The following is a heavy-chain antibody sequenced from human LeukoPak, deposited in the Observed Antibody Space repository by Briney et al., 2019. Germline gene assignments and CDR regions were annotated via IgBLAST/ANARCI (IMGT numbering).Heavy chain of an antibody. Sequence: SETLSLTCAVYGGSFSGYYWSWIRQPPGKGLEWIGEINHSGSTNYNPSLKSRVTISVDTSKNQFSLKLSSVTAADTAVYYCARDHSYGDYYDYWGQGTLVTVSS. CDR2: INHSGST. CDR3: ARDHSYGDYYDY. J-gene: IGHJ4*02. V-gene: IGHV4-34*01. D-gene: IGHD4-17*01. CDR1: GGSFSGYY.